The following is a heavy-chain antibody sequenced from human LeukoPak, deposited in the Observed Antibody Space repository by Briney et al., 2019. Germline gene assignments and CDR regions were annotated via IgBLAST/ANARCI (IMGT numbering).Heavy chain of an antibody. D-gene: IGHD5-12*01. CDR2: IYSGGST. J-gene: IGHJ3*02. CDR3: ARVWRGYSGYDAFDI. Sequence: GGSLRLSCAASGFTVSSNYMSWVRQAPGKELEWVSVIYSGGSTYYADSVKGRFTISRDNSKNTLYLQMNSLRAEDTAVYYCARVWRGYSGYDAFDIWGQGTMVTVSS. V-gene: IGHV3-66*02. CDR1: GFTVSSNY.